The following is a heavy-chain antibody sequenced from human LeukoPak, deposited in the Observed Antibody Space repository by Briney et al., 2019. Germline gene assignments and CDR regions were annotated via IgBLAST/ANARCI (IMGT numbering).Heavy chain of an antibody. CDR2: IKQDESET. CDR1: GFPFSSYW. Sequence: GGSLRLSCAASGFPFSSYWMAWVRQSPGAGPEWVANIKQDESETYYADSVRGRFIIFRDNAKNSLYLQMNNLRGEDTAVYYCARDSGDRPQAVGYFFDYWGQGSLVTVSS. CDR3: ARDSGDRPQAVGYFFDY. J-gene: IGHJ4*02. D-gene: IGHD7-27*01. V-gene: IGHV3-7*01.